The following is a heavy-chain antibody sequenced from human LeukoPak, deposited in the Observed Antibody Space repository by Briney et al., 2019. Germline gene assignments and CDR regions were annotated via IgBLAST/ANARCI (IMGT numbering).Heavy chain of an antibody. Sequence: PSETLSLTCTVSGGSISSYYWSWIRQPAGKGLEWIGRIYTSGSTNYNPSLKSRVTMSVDTSKNQFSLKLSSVTAADTAVYYCARDQTAAAGEGDWFDPWGQGTLVTVSS. J-gene: IGHJ5*02. D-gene: IGHD6-13*01. CDR3: ARDQTAAAGEGDWFDP. V-gene: IGHV4-4*07. CDR1: GGSISSYY. CDR2: IYTSGST.